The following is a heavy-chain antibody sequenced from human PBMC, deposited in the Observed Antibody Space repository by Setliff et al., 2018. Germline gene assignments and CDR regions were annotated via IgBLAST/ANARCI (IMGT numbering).Heavy chain of an antibody. CDR2: MYTSGHT. Sequence: SETLSLTCTVSGASISSYHWNWLRQPAGKGLEWVGRMYTSGHTNYNPSLKSRVTMSVDTSKNQFSLKLSSVTAADTAVYYCATDSTQSGSYWDDAFDIWGQGTMVTVSS. V-gene: IGHV4-4*07. J-gene: IGHJ3*02. CDR1: GASISSYH. CDR3: ATDSTQSGSYWDDAFDI. D-gene: IGHD1-26*01.